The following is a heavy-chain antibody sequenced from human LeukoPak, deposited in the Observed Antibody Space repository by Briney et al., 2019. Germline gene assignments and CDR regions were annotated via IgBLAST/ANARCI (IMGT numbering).Heavy chain of an antibody. CDR1: GFTFSSYA. Sequence: GGSLRLSCAASGFTFSSYALSWVRQAPGKRLEWVSAISGSGGNTYYADSVKGRFTISRDNSKNTLYLQMNSLRAEDTAVYYCAKDQAAGGSYFIFDYWGQGTLVTVSS. D-gene: IGHD1-26*01. J-gene: IGHJ4*02. CDR3: AKDQAAGGSYFIFDY. V-gene: IGHV3-23*01. CDR2: ISGSGGNT.